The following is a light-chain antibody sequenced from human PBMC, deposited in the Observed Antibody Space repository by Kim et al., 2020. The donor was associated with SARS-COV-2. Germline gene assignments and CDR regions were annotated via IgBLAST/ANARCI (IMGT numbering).Light chain of an antibody. J-gene: IGLJ2*01. Sequence: SYELTQPLSVSVALGQTARITCGGNNIGSKNVHWYQQKPGQAPVLVIYRDSNRPSGIPERFSGSNSGNTATLTISRAQAGDEADYYCQVWDSSTCVVFGG. CDR3: QVWDSSTCVV. CDR1: NIGSKN. V-gene: IGLV3-9*01. CDR2: RDS.